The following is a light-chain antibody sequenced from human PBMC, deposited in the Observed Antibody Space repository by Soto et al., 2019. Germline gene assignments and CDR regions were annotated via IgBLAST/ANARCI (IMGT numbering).Light chain of an antibody. CDR2: AAS. CDR1: QSIRSY. V-gene: IGKV1-39*01. CDR3: QQTSSTPT. J-gene: IGKJ4*01. Sequence: IQLTQSPSSLSACVGDRVTITCRASQSIRSYLNWYQQKPGKAPKLLIYAASSLQTGVSSRFSGSGSGTDFTLTISNLQPEDFATYYCQQTSSTPTFGGGTKVEIK.